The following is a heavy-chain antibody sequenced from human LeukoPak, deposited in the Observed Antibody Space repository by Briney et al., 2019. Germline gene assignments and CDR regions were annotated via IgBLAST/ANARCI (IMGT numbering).Heavy chain of an antibody. CDR1: GGSVSSDSYF. J-gene: IGHJ4*02. CDR3: ARSSSWYGACDY. Sequence: SETLSLTCSVSGGSVSSDSYFWNWVRQPPGKGLEWIGYIYSSGSTNYNRSLKSRVTISLDTSKNQFSLKLSSVTAADTAVYYCARSSSWYGACDYWGQGTLVTVSS. CDR2: IYSSGST. D-gene: IGHD6-13*01. V-gene: IGHV4-61*01.